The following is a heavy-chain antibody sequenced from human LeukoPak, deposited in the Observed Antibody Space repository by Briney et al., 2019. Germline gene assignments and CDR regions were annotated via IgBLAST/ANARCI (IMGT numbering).Heavy chain of an antibody. CDR1: GGSFSGYY. Sequence: PSEALSLTCAVYGGSFSGYYWSWIRQPPGKGLEWIGEINHSGSTNYNPSLKSRVTISVDTSKNQSSLKLSSVTAADTAVYYCASRTDYNGDYWGQGTLVTVSS. V-gene: IGHV4-34*01. J-gene: IGHJ4*02. CDR2: INHSGST. CDR3: ASRTDYNGDY. D-gene: IGHD4-11*01.